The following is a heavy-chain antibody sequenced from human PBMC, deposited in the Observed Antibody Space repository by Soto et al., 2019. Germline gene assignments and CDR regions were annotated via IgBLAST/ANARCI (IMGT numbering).Heavy chain of an antibody. V-gene: IGHV1-69*02. CDR1: GGAFSSYT. J-gene: IGHJ4*02. CDR3: ARAVAVAADFAY. Sequence: SVKVSCKASGGAFSSYTISWVRQAPGQGLEWMGRIIPILGIANYAQKFQGRVTITRDTSASTAYMELSSLRSEDTAVYYCARAVAVAADFAYWGQGTLVTVSP. D-gene: IGHD6-19*01. CDR2: IIPILGIA.